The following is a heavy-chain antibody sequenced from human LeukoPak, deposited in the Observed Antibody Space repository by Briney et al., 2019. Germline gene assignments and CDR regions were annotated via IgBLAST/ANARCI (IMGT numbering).Heavy chain of an antibody. CDR2: INPNSGGT. D-gene: IGHD1-14*01. CDR1: GYTFTGYY. V-gene: IGHV1-2*02. Sequence: ASVKVSCKASGYTFTGYYMHWVRQAPGQGLEWMGWINPNSGGTNYAQKFQGRVTMTRDTSISTAYMELSRLRSDDTAVYYCASNLGITVFSSWYYGMDVWGQGTTVTVSS. CDR3: ASNLGITVFSSWYYGMDV. J-gene: IGHJ6*02.